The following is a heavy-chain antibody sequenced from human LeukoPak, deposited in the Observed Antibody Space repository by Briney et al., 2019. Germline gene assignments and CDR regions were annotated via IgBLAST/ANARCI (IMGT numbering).Heavy chain of an antibody. J-gene: IGHJ6*03. D-gene: IGHD6-13*01. CDR2: IYHSGST. V-gene: IGHV4-38-2*01. Sequence: PSETLSLTCAVSGYSIRSGYYWGWFRQPPGKGLEWIGCIYHSGSTYFNPSLKSRVTISVDTSKNQFSLKLSSVTAADTAMYYCARQGGSNSPYYYYYMDVWGTGTTVTVSS. CDR1: GYSIRSGYY. CDR3: ARQGGSNSPYYYYYMDV.